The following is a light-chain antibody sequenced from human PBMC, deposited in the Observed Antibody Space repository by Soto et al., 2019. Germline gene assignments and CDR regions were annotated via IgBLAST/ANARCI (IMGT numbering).Light chain of an antibody. CDR3: QQYNKWPLFT. CDR2: ATS. Sequence: EAVMTQSPVTLSVSPGERATLSCRASQTVGTNVAWYQQKPGQAPRLLIYATSTRATGIPARFRGSGSGTEFKPTISGLQSKDFAVYYCQQYNKWPLFTFGPGTKVDMK. CDR1: QTVGTN. J-gene: IGKJ3*01. V-gene: IGKV3-15*01.